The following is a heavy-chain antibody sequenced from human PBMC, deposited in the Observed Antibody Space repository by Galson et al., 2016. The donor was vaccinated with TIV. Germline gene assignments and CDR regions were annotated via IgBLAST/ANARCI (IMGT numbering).Heavy chain of an antibody. CDR3: ARNRAGDRDL. V-gene: IGHV1-2*02. J-gene: IGHJ5*02. CDR2: VYPSSGGA. CDR1: GYTFTAYY. Sequence: SVKVSCKASGYTFTAYYIHWVRQAPGQGLEWMGVVYPSSGGATHAPKFQGRVTMTRDTSSSTAYMELTRLTSDDTAFYFCARNRAGDRDLWGRGTLVTVSS. D-gene: IGHD2-21*02.